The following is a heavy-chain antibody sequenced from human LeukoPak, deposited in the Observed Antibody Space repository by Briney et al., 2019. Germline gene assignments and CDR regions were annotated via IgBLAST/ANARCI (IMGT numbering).Heavy chain of an antibody. Sequence: PGGSLRLSCAASGFTFSSYAMSWVRQAPGKGLEWVSSISYTGTYIYYADSVKGRFTISRDNAQNSLYLQMNSLRAEDTAVYYCVRDRGSYRPIDYWGQGTLSPSPQ. CDR2: ISYTGTYI. CDR3: VRDRGSYRPIDY. J-gene: IGHJ4*02. V-gene: IGHV3-21*04. CDR1: GFTFSSYA. D-gene: IGHD1-26*01.